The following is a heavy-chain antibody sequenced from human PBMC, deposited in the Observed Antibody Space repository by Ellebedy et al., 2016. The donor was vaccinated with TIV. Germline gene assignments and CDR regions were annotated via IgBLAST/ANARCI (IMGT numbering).Heavy chain of an antibody. CDR1: GGTFSSYA. CDR2: IIPIFGTA. V-gene: IGHV1-69*13. CDR3: ARTRSLYCSSTSCYEGSNWFDP. D-gene: IGHD2-2*01. Sequence: AASVKVSCKASGGTFSSYAISWVRQAPGQGLEWMGGIIPIFGTANYAQKFQGRVTITADESTSTAYMELSSLRSEDTAVYYCARTRSLYCSSTSCYEGSNWFDPWGQGTLVTVSS. J-gene: IGHJ5*02.